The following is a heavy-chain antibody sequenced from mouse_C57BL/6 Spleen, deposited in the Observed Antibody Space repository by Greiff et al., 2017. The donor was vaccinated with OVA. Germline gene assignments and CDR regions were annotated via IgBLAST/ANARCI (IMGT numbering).Heavy chain of an antibody. CDR1: GYTFTDYY. CDR3: ARGGGGYFDY. Sequence: VQLQQSGPELVKPGASVKISCKASGYTFTDYYMNWVKQSHGKSLEWIGDINPNNGGTSYNQKFKGKATLTVDKSSSTAYMELRSLTSEDSAVYYCARGGGGYFDYWGQGTTLTVSS. CDR2: INPNNGGT. J-gene: IGHJ2*01. V-gene: IGHV1-26*01.